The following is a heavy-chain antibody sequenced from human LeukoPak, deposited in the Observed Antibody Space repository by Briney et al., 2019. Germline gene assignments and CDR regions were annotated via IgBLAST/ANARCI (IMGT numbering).Heavy chain of an antibody. D-gene: IGHD6-19*01. V-gene: IGHV3-11*01. J-gene: IGHJ4*02. CDR1: GFTFSDYY. CDR2: ISSSGSTM. Sequence: GGSLRLSCAASGFTFSDYYMSWIRQAPGKGLEWVSYISSSGSTMYYADSVKGRFTISRDNAKNSLYLQMNSLRAEDTAVYYCARTLGDIAVAGTEDYWGQGTLVTVSS. CDR3: ARTLGDIAVAGTEDY.